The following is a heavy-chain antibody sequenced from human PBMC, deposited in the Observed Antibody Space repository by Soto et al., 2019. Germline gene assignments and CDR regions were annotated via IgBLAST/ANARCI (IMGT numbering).Heavy chain of an antibody. CDR3: AKDRTVTGYFQH. D-gene: IGHD4-17*01. Sequence: GGSLRLSCAASGFTFSSYGMHWVRQAPGKGLEWVAVISYDGINKYYADSVKGRFTISRDNSKNTLYLQMNSLRAEDTAVYYCAKDRTVTGYFQHWGQGTLVTVSS. CDR2: ISYDGINK. J-gene: IGHJ1*01. V-gene: IGHV3-30*18. CDR1: GFTFSSYG.